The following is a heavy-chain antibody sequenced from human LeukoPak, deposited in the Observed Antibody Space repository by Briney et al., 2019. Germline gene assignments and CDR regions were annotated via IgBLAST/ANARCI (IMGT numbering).Heavy chain of an antibody. CDR2: IYYSGST. Sequence: SETLSLTCTVSGGSISSYYWSWIRQPPGKGLEWIGYIYYSGSTNYNPSLKSRVTISVDTSKNQFSLKLSSVTAADTAVYYRARHPTVTTGRLFDYWGQGTLVTVSS. D-gene: IGHD4-17*01. CDR3: ARHPTVTTGRLFDY. V-gene: IGHV4-59*08. CDR1: GGSISSYY. J-gene: IGHJ4*02.